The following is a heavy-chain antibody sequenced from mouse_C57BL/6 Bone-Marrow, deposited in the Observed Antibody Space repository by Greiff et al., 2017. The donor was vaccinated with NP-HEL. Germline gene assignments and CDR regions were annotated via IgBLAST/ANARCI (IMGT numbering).Heavy chain of an antibody. V-gene: IGHV1-26*01. D-gene: IGHD4-1*01. Sequence: VQLQQSGPELVKPGASVKISCKASGYTFTDYYMNWVKQSHGKSLEWIGDINPNNGGTSYNQKFKGKATLTVDKSSSTAYMELRSLTSEDSAVYYCVLHWDDYAMDYWGQGTSVTVSS. J-gene: IGHJ4*01. CDR1: GYTFTDYY. CDR3: VLHWDDYAMDY. CDR2: INPNNGGT.